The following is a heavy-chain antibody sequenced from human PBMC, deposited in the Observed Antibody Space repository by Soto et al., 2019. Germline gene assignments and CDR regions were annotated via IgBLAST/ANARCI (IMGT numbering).Heavy chain of an antibody. CDR2: IWYDGSKE. CDR1: GFTFSSYG. J-gene: IGHJ5*02. V-gene: IGHV3-33*01. Sequence: VQLVESGVGVVKPGRSLSLSCAASGFTFSSYGMHWVRQDPGKGLEWVAVIWYDGSKEYYADSVKGRFTISRDKSKNTLYLQMNSLTTEDTAVYDCARDRELHWFDPWGQGTLVTV. CDR3: ARDRELHWFDP. D-gene: IGHD1-26*01.